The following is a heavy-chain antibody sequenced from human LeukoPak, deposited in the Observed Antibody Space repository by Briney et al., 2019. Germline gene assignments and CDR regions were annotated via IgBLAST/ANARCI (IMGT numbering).Heavy chain of an antibody. V-gene: IGHV4-31*03. D-gene: IGHD3-22*01. J-gene: IGHJ3*02. CDR2: IYYSGST. CDR3: ARTPANITMIAGAFDI. Sequence: SETLSLTCTVSGGSISSGGYYWSWIRQHPGKGLEWIGYIYYSGSTYYNPSLKSRVTISVDTSKNQFSLKLSSVTAADTAVYYCARTPANITMIAGAFDIWGQGTMVTVSS. CDR1: GGSISSGGYY.